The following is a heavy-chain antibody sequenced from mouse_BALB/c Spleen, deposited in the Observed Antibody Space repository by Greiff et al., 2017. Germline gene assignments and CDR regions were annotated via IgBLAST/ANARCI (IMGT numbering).Heavy chain of an antibody. D-gene: IGHD2-1*01. J-gene: IGHJ4*01. V-gene: IGHV1S137*01. CDR3: ARPYGNYGYYAMDY. CDR2: ISTYYGDA. CDR1: GYTFTDYA. Sequence: QVQLKQSGAELVRPGVSVKISCKGSGYTFTDYAMHWVKQSHAKSLEWIGVISTYYGDASYNQKFKGKATMTVDKSSSTAYMELARLTSEDSAIYYCARPYGNYGYYAMDYWGQGTSVTVSS.